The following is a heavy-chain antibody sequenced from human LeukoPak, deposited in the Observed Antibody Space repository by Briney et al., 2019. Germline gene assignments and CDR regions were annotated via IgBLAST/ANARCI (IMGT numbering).Heavy chain of an antibody. CDR3: ASNSFDYYGSGSYSVDY. Sequence: SETLSLICSVYDGSFSGYYWSCIRHPPGKGLEWSGEINHSGSTNYNPSLKSRVTISVDTSKNQFSLKLRSVTAADTAVYYCASNSFDYYGSGSYSVDYWGQGTLVTVSS. CDR1: DGSFSGYY. J-gene: IGHJ4*02. V-gene: IGHV4-34*01. CDR2: INHSGST. D-gene: IGHD3-10*01.